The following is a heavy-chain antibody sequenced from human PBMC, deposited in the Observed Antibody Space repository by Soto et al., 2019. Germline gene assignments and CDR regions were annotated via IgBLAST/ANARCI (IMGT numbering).Heavy chain of an antibody. CDR3: ARDLGGGYSYGFGYYYGMDV. V-gene: IGHV1-2*02. Sequence: GASVKVSCKASGYTFTGYYMHWVRQAPGQGLEWMGWINPNSGGTNYAQKFQGRVTMARDTSISTAYMEPSRLRSDDTAVYYCARDLGGGYSYGFGYYYGMDVWGQGTTVTVSS. CDR1: GYTFTGYY. CDR2: INPNSGGT. J-gene: IGHJ6*02. D-gene: IGHD5-18*01.